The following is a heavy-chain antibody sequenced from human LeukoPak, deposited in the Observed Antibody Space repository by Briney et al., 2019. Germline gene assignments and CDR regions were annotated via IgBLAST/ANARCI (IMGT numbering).Heavy chain of an antibody. V-gene: IGHV4-59*01. CDR1: GGSISSYY. J-gene: IGHJ5*01. CDR2: IYYSEST. CDR3: AKALIAAAGTGWFDS. D-gene: IGHD6-13*01. Sequence: SETLSLTCTVSGGSISSYYWSWIRQPPGKGLEWIGYIYYSESTNYNPSLKSRVTISVDTSKNQFSLMLKSVTAADTAVYYCAKALIAAAGTGWFDSWGQGTLVTVSS.